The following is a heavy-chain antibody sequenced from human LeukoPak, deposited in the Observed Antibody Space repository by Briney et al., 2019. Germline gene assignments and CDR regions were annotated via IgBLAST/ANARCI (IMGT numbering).Heavy chain of an antibody. CDR1: GYSFTSHY. D-gene: IGHD3-16*02. CDR3: ARDNSVGDIAWWFDP. J-gene: IGHJ5*02. CDR2: INPSGTYT. V-gene: IGHV1-46*01. Sequence: ASVKVSCKASGYSFTSHYMHWVRQAPGQGLEWLGLINPSGTYTPYAQKFQGRVTMTRDMSTTTDYMELSSLRSEDTAVYYCARDNSVGDIAWWFDPWGQGTLVTVSS.